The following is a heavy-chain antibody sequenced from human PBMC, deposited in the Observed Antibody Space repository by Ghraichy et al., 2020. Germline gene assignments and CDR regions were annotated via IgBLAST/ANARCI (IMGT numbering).Heavy chain of an antibody. D-gene: IGHD2/OR15-2a*01. CDR2: IYYTGST. J-gene: IGHJ3*02. Sequence: SETLSLTCTVSGDSISSYYWSWIRQPPGKGLEWLGYIYYTGSTNYDPSLKSRVTISIDTSKTQFSLKLSSVTPADTAMYYCARDRRISTAPIDAFDIWGQGTMVTVSS. CDR3: ARDRRISTAPIDAFDI. CDR1: GDSISSYY. V-gene: IGHV4-59*01.